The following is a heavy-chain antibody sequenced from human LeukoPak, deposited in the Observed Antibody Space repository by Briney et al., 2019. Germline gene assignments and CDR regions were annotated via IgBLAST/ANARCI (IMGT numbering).Heavy chain of an antibody. J-gene: IGHJ4*02. V-gene: IGHV3-30*02. CDR2: IRYDESYK. Sequence: GGPLRLSCAASGFTFSTYGMHWVRQAPGKGLEWVAFIRYDESYKYYADSVKGRFTISRDNSKNTLYLQMSSLRTEDTAVYFCAKALGNWNYEDYWGQGTLVSVSS. CDR1: GFTFSTYG. CDR3: AKALGNWNYEDY. D-gene: IGHD1-7*01.